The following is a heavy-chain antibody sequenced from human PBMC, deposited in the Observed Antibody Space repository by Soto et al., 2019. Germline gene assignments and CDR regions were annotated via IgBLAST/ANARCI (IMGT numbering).Heavy chain of an antibody. J-gene: IGHJ5*02. CDR3: ARAHSNYGQENWFDP. CDR2: IYCSGST. D-gene: IGHD4-4*01. V-gene: IGHV4-30-4*01. Sequence: SETLSLTCTVSGGSISSGDYYWSWIRQPPGKGLEWIGYIYCSGSTYYNPSLKSRVTISVDTSKNQFSLKLSSVTAADTAVYYCARAHSNYGQENWFDPWRQGTLVTVSS. CDR1: GGSISSGDYY.